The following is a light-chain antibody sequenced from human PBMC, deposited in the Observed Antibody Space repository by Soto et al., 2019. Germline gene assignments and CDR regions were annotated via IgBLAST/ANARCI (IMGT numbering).Light chain of an antibody. Sequence: DIHLTQSPSSLSASVGDRVTITCRAIAGLIRWLVWDQQKPGKAPRSLVYAASSLQSGVPSRFSGSGSGTDFTLTISNLQPEDSATYYCQQYDTSPLTCGGGTKVEIK. V-gene: IGKV1D-16*01. CDR3: QQYDTSPLT. CDR2: AAS. CDR1: AGLIRW. J-gene: IGKJ4*01.